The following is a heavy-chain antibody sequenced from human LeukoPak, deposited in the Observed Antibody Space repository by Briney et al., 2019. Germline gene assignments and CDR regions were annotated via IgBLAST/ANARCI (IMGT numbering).Heavy chain of an antibody. D-gene: IGHD3-9*01. Sequence: KFQGRVTMTTDTSTSTAYMELRSLRSDDTAVYYCARDRNTIFLPSGDAFDIWGQGTMVTVSS. J-gene: IGHJ3*02. V-gene: IGHV1-18*01. CDR3: ARDRNTIFLPSGDAFDI.